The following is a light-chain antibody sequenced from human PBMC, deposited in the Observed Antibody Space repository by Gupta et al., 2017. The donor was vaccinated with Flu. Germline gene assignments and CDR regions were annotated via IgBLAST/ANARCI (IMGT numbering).Light chain of an antibody. CDR2: GAS. CDR1: QSISVNN. V-gene: IGKV3-15*01. J-gene: IGKJ4*01. CDR3: QQYNNWPPLT. Sequence: EIVMTQSPATLSVSRGERATLFCRASQSISVNNLAWYQQKPGQPPRLLIYGASVRATGVPARFSGSGCGREFTITISSLQSEDFAVYYCQQYNNWPPLTFGGGTKVEIK.